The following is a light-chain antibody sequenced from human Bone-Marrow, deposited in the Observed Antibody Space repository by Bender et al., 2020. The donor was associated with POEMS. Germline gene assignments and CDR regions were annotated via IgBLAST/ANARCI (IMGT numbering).Light chain of an antibody. CDR2: DVY. J-gene: IGLJ1*01. V-gene: IGLV2-14*03. CDR3: TSYTSSRTFV. CDR1: SSDIGSYNY. Sequence: QPAMTQPDSVSGSPGQSITISCTGTSSDIGSYNYVSWYRQHPAEAPQLIFDVYNRPSGVSNRFSASKSGNTASLTISGLQAEDEADYYYTSYTSSRTFVFGPGTKVTVL.